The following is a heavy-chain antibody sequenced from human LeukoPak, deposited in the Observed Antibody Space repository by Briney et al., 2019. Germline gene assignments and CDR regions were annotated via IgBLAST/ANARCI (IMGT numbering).Heavy chain of an antibody. V-gene: IGHV3-23*01. D-gene: IGHD2-2*01. CDR3: AKASCSSTSCSLYYYYYYMDV. Sequence: PGGSLRLSCAASGFTVSSNYMSWVRQAPGKGLEWVSAISGSGGSTYYADSVKGRFTISRDNSKNTLYLQMNSLRAEDTAVYYCAKASCSSTSCSLYYYYYYMDVWGKGTTVTVSS. CDR2: ISGSGGST. CDR1: GFTVSSNY. J-gene: IGHJ6*03.